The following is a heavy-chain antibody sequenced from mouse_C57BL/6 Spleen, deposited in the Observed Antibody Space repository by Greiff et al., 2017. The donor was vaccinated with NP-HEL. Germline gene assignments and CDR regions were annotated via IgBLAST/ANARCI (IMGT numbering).Heavy chain of an antibody. CDR1: GYTFTSYW. D-gene: IGHD1-1*02. CDR2: IHPNSGST. V-gene: IGHV1-64*01. Sequence: QVQLQQPGAELVKPGASVKLSCKASGYTFTSYWMHWVKQRPGQGLEWIGMIHPNSGSTNYNEKFKSKATLTVDKSSSTAYMQLSSLTSEDSAVYYCARRRWGYYFDYWGKGTTLTVSS. CDR3: ARRRWGYYFDY. J-gene: IGHJ2*01.